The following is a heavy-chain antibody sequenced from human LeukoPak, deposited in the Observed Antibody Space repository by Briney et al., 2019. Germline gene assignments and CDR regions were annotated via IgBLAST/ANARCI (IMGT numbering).Heavy chain of an antibody. J-gene: IGHJ4*02. D-gene: IGHD2-15*01. Sequence: PGGSLRLSCAASGFTFSDYYMSWIRQAPGKGLEWVSYISSSSSYTNYADSVKGRFTISRDNSKDTLYLQVNSLRAEDTAVYHCARDSGGGSCFYFDNWGLGTLVTVSS. CDR2: ISSSSSYT. V-gene: IGHV3-11*05. CDR3: ARDSGGGSCFYFDN. CDR1: GFTFSDYY.